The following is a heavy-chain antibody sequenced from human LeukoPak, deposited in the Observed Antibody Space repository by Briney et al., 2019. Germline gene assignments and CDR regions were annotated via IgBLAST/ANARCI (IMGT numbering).Heavy chain of an antibody. D-gene: IGHD3-3*01. CDR1: GFTVSSNY. CDR3: ARESGLTENYYMDV. J-gene: IGHJ6*03. V-gene: IGHV3-53*01. CDR2: IYSGGST. Sequence: PGGSLRLSCAASGFTVSSNYMSWVRQAPGKGLEWVSVIYSGGSTYYADSVKGRFTISRDNSKNTLYLQMNSLRAEDTAVYYCARESGLTENYYMDVWGKGTTVTISS.